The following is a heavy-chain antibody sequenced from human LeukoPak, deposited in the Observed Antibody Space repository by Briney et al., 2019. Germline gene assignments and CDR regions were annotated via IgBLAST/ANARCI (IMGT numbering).Heavy chain of an antibody. J-gene: IGHJ4*02. V-gene: IGHV1-69*01. Sequence: SVKVSCKASGGTFSSYAISWVRQAPGQGLGWMGGIIPIFGTANYAQKFQGRVTITADESTSTAYMELSSLRSEDTAVYYCARGSRGYSYGWYFDYWGQGTLVTVSS. CDR3: ARGSRGYSYGWYFDY. CDR1: GGTFSSYA. CDR2: IIPIFGTA. D-gene: IGHD5-18*01.